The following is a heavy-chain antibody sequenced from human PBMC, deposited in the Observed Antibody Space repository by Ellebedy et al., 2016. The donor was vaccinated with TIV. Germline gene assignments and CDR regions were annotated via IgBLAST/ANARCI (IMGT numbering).Heavy chain of an antibody. CDR2: IYTSGNT. CDR3: ARGGSFANF. Sequence: MPSETLSLTCTVSGASLSSAYWSWIRQFAGKGLEWIGRIYTSGNTNYNPSLKSRVTMSVDTSKNHFSLKLTSVTAADTARYYCARGGSFANFWGQGILVTVSS. CDR1: GASLSSAY. V-gene: IGHV4-4*07. J-gene: IGHJ4*02. D-gene: IGHD1-26*01.